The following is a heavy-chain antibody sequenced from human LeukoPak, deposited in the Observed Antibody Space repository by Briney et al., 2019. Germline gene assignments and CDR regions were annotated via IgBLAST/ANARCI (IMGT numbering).Heavy chain of an antibody. CDR2: IYYSGST. Sequence: SETLSPTCTVSCGSISSYYWSLIRQPPGKGLEWIEYIYYSGSTNYNPSLKSRVTISVDTSKNQFSLKLSSVTAADTAVYYCARHSHDGHFDYWGQGTLVTVSS. CDR3: ARHSHDGHFDY. CDR1: CGSISSYY. V-gene: IGHV4-59*08. D-gene: IGHD5-24*01. J-gene: IGHJ4*02.